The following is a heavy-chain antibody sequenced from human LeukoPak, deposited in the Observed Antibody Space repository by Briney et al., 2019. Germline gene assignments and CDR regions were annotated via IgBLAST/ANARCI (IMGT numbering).Heavy chain of an antibody. V-gene: IGHV3-30*18. D-gene: IGHD4-23*01. CDR2: ISYDGSNK. CDR1: GFTFSSCG. Sequence: GGSLRLSCAASGFTFSSCGMHWVRQAPGKGLEWVAVISYDGSNKYYADSVKGRFTISRDNSKNTLYLQMNSLRAEDTAVYYCAKGLRWSLYYWGQGTLVTVSS. CDR3: AKGLRWSLYY. J-gene: IGHJ4*02.